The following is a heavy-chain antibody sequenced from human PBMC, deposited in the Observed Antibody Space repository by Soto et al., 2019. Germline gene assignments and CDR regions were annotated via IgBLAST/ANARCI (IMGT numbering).Heavy chain of an antibody. V-gene: IGHV1-18*01. CDR2: ISGYNGNT. J-gene: IGHJ4*02. CDR3: ARDDCSGGSCYRPLDY. Sequence: QVQLVQSGAEVKKPGASVKVSRKASGYTFPSYGISWVRQAPGQGLEWMGWISGYNGNTNYAQMLQGRVTMTTDTSTSTAYMELRSLRSDDTAVYYCARDDCSGGSCYRPLDYWGQGTLVTVSS. D-gene: IGHD2-15*01. CDR1: GYTFPSYG.